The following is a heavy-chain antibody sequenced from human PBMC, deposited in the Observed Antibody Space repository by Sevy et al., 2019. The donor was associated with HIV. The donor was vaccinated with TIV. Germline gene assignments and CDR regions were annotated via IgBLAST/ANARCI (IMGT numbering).Heavy chain of an antibody. J-gene: IGHJ4*02. D-gene: IGHD3-22*01. V-gene: IGHV3-23*01. Sequence: GGSLRLSCAASGFTFSSYAMSWVRQAPGKGLEWVSAISGSGGSTYYADSMKGRFTISRDNSKNTLYLQMNSLRAEDTAVYYCAKSPAVSMIVVAHFDYWGQGTLVTVSS. CDR1: GFTFSSYA. CDR3: AKSPAVSMIVVAHFDY. CDR2: ISGSGGST.